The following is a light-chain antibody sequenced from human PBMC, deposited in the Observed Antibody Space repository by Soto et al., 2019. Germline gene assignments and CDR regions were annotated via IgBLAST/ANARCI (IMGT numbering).Light chain of an antibody. V-gene: IGKV1-5*01. CDR2: DAS. CDR1: QGVSRW. CDR3: QQYDSYSPLT. Sequence: IQMTQSPSSVSASVGDRVTITCRASQGVSRWLAWYQQKPGTAPKLLIYDASSLESGVPSRFSGSGSGTEFTLTIRSLQPDDFATYYCQQYDSYSPLTFGGGTKL. J-gene: IGKJ4*01.